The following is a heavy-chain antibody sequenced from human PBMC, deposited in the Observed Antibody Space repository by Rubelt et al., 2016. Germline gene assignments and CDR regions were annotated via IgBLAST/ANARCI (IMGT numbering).Heavy chain of an antibody. J-gene: IGHJ6*03. D-gene: IGHD4-17*01. CDR2: ISAYNGNT. V-gene: IGHV1-18*01. Sequence: ISAYNGNTNYAQKLQGRVTMTTDTSTSTAYMELRSLRSDDTAVYYCARAAGGVYGDYPNRYMDVWGKGTTVTVSS. CDR3: ARAAGGVYGDYPNRYMDV.